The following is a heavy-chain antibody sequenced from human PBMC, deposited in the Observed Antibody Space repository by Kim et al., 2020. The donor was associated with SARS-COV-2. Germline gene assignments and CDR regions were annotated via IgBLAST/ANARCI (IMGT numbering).Heavy chain of an antibody. CDR3: ARDQRSGWGSFDS. D-gene: IGHD6-19*01. Sequence: ASVKVSCKASGYTFTNYNIHWVRQAPGQGLEWMGIIKPSDGTPVYALKFQGRVTMTRVTSTSTLYMELSSLRSDDTAVYYCARDQRSGWGSFDSWGQGNQVTVSS. J-gene: IGHJ4*02. CDR1: GYTFTNYN. V-gene: IGHV1-46*01. CDR2: IKPSDGTP.